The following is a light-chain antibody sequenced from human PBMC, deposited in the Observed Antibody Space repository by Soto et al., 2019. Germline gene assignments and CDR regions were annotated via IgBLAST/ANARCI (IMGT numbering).Light chain of an antibody. CDR1: QSINYW. Sequence: DIQMTQSPSTLSASVGDRVTITCRASQSINYWLAWYQQKPGKAPKSLIYKASSLESGVPSRFSGSGSGTEFTLTISSLQPDDFATYYCQQYRSYPITFGQGTRLEIK. J-gene: IGKJ5*01. V-gene: IGKV1-5*03. CDR3: QQYRSYPIT. CDR2: KAS.